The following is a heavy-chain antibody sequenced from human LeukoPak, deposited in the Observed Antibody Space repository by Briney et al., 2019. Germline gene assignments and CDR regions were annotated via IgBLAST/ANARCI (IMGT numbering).Heavy chain of an antibody. D-gene: IGHD1-26*01. J-gene: IGHJ6*03. CDR3: ARGGELPLNYYYYYYMDV. CDR1: GYTFTGYY. Sequence: ASVKVSCKASGYTFTGYYMHWVRQAPGQGLEWMGWMNPNSGNTGYAQKFQGRVTMTRNTSISTAYMELSSLRSEDTAVYYCARGGELPLNYYYYYYMDVWGKGTTVTVSS. V-gene: IGHV1-8*02. CDR2: MNPNSGNT.